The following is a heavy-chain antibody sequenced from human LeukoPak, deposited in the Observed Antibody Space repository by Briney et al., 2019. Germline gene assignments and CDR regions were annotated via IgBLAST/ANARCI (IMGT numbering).Heavy chain of an antibody. D-gene: IGHD5-12*01. CDR2: ISSSSSYI. J-gene: IGHJ4*02. Sequence: GGSLRLSCAASGFTFSSYSMNWVRQAPGKGLEWVSSISSSSSYIYYADSVKGRFTISRDNAKNSLYLQMNSLRAEDTAVYYCARGDIVATPSYYFDYWGQGTLVTVSS. V-gene: IGHV3-21*01. CDR1: GFTFSSYS. CDR3: ARGDIVATPSYYFDY.